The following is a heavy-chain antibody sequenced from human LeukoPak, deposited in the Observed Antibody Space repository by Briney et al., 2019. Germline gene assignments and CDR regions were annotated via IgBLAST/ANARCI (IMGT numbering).Heavy chain of an antibody. CDR3: AKGGRGGYLVLLDS. D-gene: IGHD6-13*01. V-gene: IGHV3-23*01. CDR2: ISSSGGST. Sequence: TGGSLRLSCAASGFTFSNYAVTWARQAPGKWLECVSVISSSGGSTYYADSVKGRFTISRDKTKNKLYLQMKSLRAEDTAVYYCAKGGRGGYLVLLDSWGQGTLVTDSS. J-gene: IGHJ5*01. CDR1: GFTFSNYA.